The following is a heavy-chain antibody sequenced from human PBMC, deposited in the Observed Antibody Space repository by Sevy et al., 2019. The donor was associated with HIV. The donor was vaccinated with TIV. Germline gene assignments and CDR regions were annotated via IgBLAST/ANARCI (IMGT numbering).Heavy chain of an antibody. CDR3: VAANTWQDY. J-gene: IGHJ4*02. CDR2: VNSEGSST. V-gene: IGHV3-74*01. CDR1: GFTFSSYW. Sequence: GGSLRLSCAASGFTFSSYWMHWVRQAPGKGPVWVSGVNSEGSSTNYADSVKGRFTMSRDSAKNTLYLQMNSLRAEDTAGYFCVAANTWQDYWGQGTLVTVSS.